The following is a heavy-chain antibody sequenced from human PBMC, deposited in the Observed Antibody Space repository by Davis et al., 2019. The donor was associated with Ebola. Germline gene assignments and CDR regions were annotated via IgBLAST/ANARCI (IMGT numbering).Heavy chain of an antibody. J-gene: IGHJ4*02. CDR1: GFTFDDYG. D-gene: IGHD1-20*01. CDR2: ISWSGDNT. Sequence: GESLKISCAASGFTFDDYGMSWIRQAPGTGLEWVSSISWSGDNTAYADSVKGRFTVSRDNAKNFMYLQMNSLRAEDTAVYYCAKDFGTNWNYFDYWGQGTLVTVSS. CDR3: AKDFGTNWNYFDY. V-gene: IGHV3-20*04.